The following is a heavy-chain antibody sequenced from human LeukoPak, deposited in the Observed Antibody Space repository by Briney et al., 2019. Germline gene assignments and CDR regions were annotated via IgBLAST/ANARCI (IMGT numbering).Heavy chain of an antibody. CDR3: ARDQRVGSSSVSWFDP. CDR1: GYTFTGYY. V-gene: IGHV1-2*02. Sequence: ASVKVSCKASGYTFTGYYMHWVRQAPGQGLEWMGWINPNSGGTNYAQKFQGRVTMTRDTSISTAYMELSRLRSDDTAVYYCARDQRVGSSSVSWFDPWGQGTLVTVSS. D-gene: IGHD6-6*01. CDR2: INPNSGGT. J-gene: IGHJ5*02.